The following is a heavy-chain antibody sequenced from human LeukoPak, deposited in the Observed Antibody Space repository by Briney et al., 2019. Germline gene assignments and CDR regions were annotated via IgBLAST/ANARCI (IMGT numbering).Heavy chain of an antibody. Sequence: ASVNVSCKASGYTFTSYYMHWVRQAPGQGLEWMGIINPSGGSTSYAQKFQGRVTMTRDTSTGTVYMELSSLRSEDTAVYYCARVSRGHKNYGSRYFDYWGQGTLVTVSS. CDR2: INPSGGST. J-gene: IGHJ4*02. CDR1: GYTFTSYY. CDR3: ARVSRGHKNYGSRYFDY. D-gene: IGHD3-10*01. V-gene: IGHV1-46*01.